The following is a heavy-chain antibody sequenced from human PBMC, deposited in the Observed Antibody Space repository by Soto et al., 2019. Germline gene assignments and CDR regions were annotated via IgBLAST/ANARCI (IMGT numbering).Heavy chain of an antibody. CDR1: GGSFSGYY. Sequence: SETLSLTCAVYGGSFSGYYWSWIRQPPGKGLEWIGEINHSGSTNYNPSLKSRVTISVDTSKNQFSLKLSSVTAADTAVYYCARGNQYYYGSGSYYNDWFDPWGQGTLVTVSS. CDR2: INHSGST. J-gene: IGHJ5*02. CDR3: ARGNQYYYGSGSYYNDWFDP. D-gene: IGHD3-10*01. V-gene: IGHV4-34*01.